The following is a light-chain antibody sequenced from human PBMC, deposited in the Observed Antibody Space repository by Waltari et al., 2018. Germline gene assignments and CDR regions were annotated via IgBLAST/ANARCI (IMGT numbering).Light chain of an antibody. CDR1: SSDVGGYNY. CDR2: EVS. V-gene: IGLV2-8*01. J-gene: IGLJ2*01. CDR3: SSYAGNNVV. Sequence: QSALTQPPSASGSPGQSVTISCTGTSSDVGGYNYVSWYQRHPGQAPKFLIYEVSKRPSGVPDRFSGSKSGNTASLTVSGLQAEDEADYYCSSYAGNNVVFGGGTKLTVL.